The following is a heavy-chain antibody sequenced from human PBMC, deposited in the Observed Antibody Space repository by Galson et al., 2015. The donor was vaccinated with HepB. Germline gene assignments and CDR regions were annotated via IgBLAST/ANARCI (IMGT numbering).Heavy chain of an antibody. D-gene: IGHD3-22*01. CDR2: TSSDGRNK. CDR1: GFTFSDFA. V-gene: IGHV3-30*04. CDR3: ARAWGYYESSDY. Sequence: SLRLSCAGSGFTFSDFAMHWVRQAPGKGLEWVAVTSSDGRNKYYGDSVKGRFTVSRDNPNSTLYLQMTNLRPEDTAMYYCARAWGYYESSDYWGQGTLITVSS. J-gene: IGHJ4*02.